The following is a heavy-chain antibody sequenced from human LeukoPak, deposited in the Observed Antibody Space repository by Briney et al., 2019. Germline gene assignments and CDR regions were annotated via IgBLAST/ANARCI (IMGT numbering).Heavy chain of an antibody. CDR2: IKPNSDGT. D-gene: IGHD2-15*01. CDR1: GYLFTDYY. J-gene: IGHJ4*02. V-gene: IGHV1-2*02. CDR3: ARGPPAVAATPDH. Sequence: ASVKVSCKASGYLFTDYYIQWVRQAPGQGLEWMGWIKPNSDGTNYAQSFQGRVTMTRDTSISTAFMELSSLSSDDTAVYYCARGPPAVAATPDHWGQGTLVTVSS.